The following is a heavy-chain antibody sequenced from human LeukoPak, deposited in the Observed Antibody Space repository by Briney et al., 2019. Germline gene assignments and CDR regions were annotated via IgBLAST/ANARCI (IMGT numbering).Heavy chain of an antibody. V-gene: IGHV3-30*02. D-gene: IGHD3-10*01. CDR1: GFTFSSYG. CDR2: IRYDGTNK. Sequence: PGGSLRLFCAASGFTFSSYGMHWVRQAPGKGLEGVAFIRYDGTNKYYADSVKGRFTISRDNSKNTLYLQTNSLRAEDTAVYYCAKDMDVGGYGSGDYFDYCGQGTLVTVSS. J-gene: IGHJ4*02. CDR3: AKDMDVGGYGSGDYFDY.